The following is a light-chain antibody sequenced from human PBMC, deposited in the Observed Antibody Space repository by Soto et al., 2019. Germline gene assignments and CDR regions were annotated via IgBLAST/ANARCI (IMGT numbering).Light chain of an antibody. CDR3: SSFTNTNTLV. CDR1: SSDVGGYNY. J-gene: IGLJ1*01. CDR2: EVS. Sequence: QSALTQPSSVSGSPGQSITISCTGTSSDVGGYNYVSWYQHHPRKAPKLMIYEVSNRPSGVSDRFSGSKSGNTASLTISGLQAEDEADYYCSSFTNTNTLVFGTGTKLTVL. V-gene: IGLV2-14*01.